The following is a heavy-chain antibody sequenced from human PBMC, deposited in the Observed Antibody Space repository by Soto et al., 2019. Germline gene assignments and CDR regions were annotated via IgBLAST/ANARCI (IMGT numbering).Heavy chain of an antibody. J-gene: IGHJ4*02. CDR2: VYHTGRT. CDR1: GGSFKSGSYS. D-gene: IGHD3-3*02. CDR3: ARDLAYFDS. Sequence: QVQLQESGPGLVKPSETLSLTCTVSGGSFKSGSYSWSWIRQPPGKGLEWIGYVYHTGRTSYNPSLKSRVSISMDTSKNQFSLNLDSVTAADTAVHFCARDLAYFDSWGQGTLVTVSS. V-gene: IGHV4-61*01.